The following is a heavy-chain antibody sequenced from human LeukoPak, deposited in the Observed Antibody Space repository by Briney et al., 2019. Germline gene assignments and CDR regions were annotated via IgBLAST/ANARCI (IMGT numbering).Heavy chain of an antibody. CDR1: GGSISSYY. D-gene: IGHD4-17*01. Sequence: KPSETLSLTCTVSGGSISSYYWSWIRQPPGKGLEWIGYIYYSGSTNYNPSLKSRVTISVDTSKNQFSLKLSSVTAADTAVYYCARGGVYGDYRIDYWGQGTLVTVSS. CDR3: ARGGVYGDYRIDY. V-gene: IGHV4-59*12. J-gene: IGHJ4*02. CDR2: IYYSGST.